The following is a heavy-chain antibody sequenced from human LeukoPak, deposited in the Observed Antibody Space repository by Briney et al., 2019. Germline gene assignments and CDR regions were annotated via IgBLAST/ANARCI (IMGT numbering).Heavy chain of an antibody. CDR2: IYHSGST. Sequence: PSETLSLTCTVSGYSISSGYYWGWIRQPPGKGLEWIGSIYHSGSTYYNPSLKSRVTITVDTSKNQFSLKLSSVTAADTAVYYCARHCWTSYYYMDVWGKGTTVTVSS. CDR1: GYSISSGYY. CDR3: ARHCWTSYYYMDV. V-gene: IGHV4-38-2*02. D-gene: IGHD2-21*01. J-gene: IGHJ6*03.